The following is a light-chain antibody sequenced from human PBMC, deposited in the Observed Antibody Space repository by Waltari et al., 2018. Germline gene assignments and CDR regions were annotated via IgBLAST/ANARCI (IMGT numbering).Light chain of an antibody. Sequence: QSALTQPASVSGSPGQSITISCTGTSSDIGGYDYVSWYQQHPGRAPKLMIFDVSNRPSGVSNRFSGSKSCDTASLTISGLQAEDEADYYCSSYTSSSTPWEFGGGTRLTVL. J-gene: IGLJ3*02. CDR2: DVS. CDR3: SSYTSSSTPWE. CDR1: SSDIGGYDY. V-gene: IGLV2-14*03.